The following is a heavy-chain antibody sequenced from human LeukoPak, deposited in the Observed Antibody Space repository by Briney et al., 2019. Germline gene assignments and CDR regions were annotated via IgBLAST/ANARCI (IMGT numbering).Heavy chain of an antibody. J-gene: IGHJ5*01. Sequence: GRSLRLSCAAPGLSFSNYAMNWVRRAPGKGLEWVAVISSDGSNKFYADSVKGRFTVTRDNSKNTLFLQMNSLRVEDTAVYYCARDNDTDYTSSPGWFDSWGQGTLVTVSS. D-gene: IGHD2-2*02. CDR3: ARDNDTDYTSSPGWFDS. CDR1: GLSFSNYA. CDR2: ISSDGSNK. V-gene: IGHV3-30-3*01.